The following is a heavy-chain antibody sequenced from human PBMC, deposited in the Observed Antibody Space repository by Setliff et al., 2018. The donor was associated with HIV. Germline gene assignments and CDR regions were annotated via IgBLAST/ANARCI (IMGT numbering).Heavy chain of an antibody. CDR2: IYYSGGT. D-gene: IGHD6-19*01. J-gene: IGHJ3*02. Sequence: SETLSLTCTVSGGSISSHYWSWIRQPPGKGLEWIGYIYYSGGTTYNPSLKSRVTISVGASKSQFSLNLTSVTVADTAVYYCARDRGIVVAGETDAFDIWGQG. CDR1: GGSISSHY. V-gene: IGHV4-59*11. CDR3: ARDRGIVVAGETDAFDI.